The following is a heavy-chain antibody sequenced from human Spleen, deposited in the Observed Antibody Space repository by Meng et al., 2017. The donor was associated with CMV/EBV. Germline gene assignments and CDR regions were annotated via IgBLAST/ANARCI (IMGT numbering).Heavy chain of an antibody. CDR3: AREGYYYDSGAYYGH. CDR1: GLSFRSYV. Sequence: SGLSFRSYVMNLIRQAPGKGLEWVSSISSSSSYISYADSVKGRFTISRDNAKNSLYLQMNSLRAEDTAVYYCAREGYYYDSGAYYGHWGQGTLVTVSS. V-gene: IGHV3-21*01. CDR2: ISSSSSYI. D-gene: IGHD3-22*01. J-gene: IGHJ4*02.